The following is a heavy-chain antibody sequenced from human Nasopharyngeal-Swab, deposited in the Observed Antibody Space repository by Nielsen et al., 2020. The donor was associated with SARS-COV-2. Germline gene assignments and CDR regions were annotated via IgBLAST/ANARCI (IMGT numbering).Heavy chain of an antibody. D-gene: IGHD2-15*01. CDR2: IGGTGDST. J-gene: IGHJ2*01. CDR1: GFTVSSNY. CDR3: AKDRGCSGGSCYVHWYFDL. Sequence: GESLKISCAASGFTVSSNYMSWVRQAPGKGLEWVSAIGGTGDSTYYADSVKGKFTISRDNYKNTLYLQMNSLRAEDTAVYYCAKDRGCSGGSCYVHWYFDLWGRGTLVTVSS. V-gene: IGHV3-23*01.